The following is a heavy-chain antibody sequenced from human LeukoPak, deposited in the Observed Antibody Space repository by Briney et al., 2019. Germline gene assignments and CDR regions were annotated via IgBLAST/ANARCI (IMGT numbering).Heavy chain of an antibody. V-gene: IGHV3-23*01. CDR1: GFTFSSYA. D-gene: IGHD2-8*01. J-gene: IGHJ4*02. CDR3: GQYCTNGVCYWRFDY. Sequence: PGGSLRLSCAASGFTFSSYAMSWVRQAPGKGLEWVSAISGSGGSTYYADSVKGRFTISRDNSKNTLYLQMNSLRAEDTAVYYCGQYCTNGVCYWRFDYWGQGTLVTVSS. CDR2: ISGSGGST.